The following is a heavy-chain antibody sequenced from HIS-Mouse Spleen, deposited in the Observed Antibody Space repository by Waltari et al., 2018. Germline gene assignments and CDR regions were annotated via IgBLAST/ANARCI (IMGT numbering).Heavy chain of an antibody. D-gene: IGHD6-13*01. Sequence: QLQLQESGPGLVKPSETLSLTCTVSGCSISSSRYYWGWISHPPGKGLGWIGSIYYSGRTYYNTSLKSRVTISVDTSKNQFSLKLSSVTAADTAVYYCAREIPYSSSWYDWYFDLWGRGTLVTVSS. CDR3: AREIPYSSSWYDWYFDL. V-gene: IGHV4-39*07. J-gene: IGHJ2*01. CDR2: IYYSGRT. CDR1: GCSISSSRYY.